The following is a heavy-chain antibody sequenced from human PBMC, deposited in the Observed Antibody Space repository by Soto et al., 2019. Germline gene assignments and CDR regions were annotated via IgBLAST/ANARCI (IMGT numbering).Heavy chain of an antibody. J-gene: IGHJ6*02. V-gene: IGHV1-2*04. CDR1: GYTFTNYY. D-gene: IGHD1-1*01. CDR2: IDGDSGDT. Sequence: QVQLVQSGAEVKKPGASVKVSCKASGYTFTNYYIHWVRQAPGQGLEWMGWIDGDSGDTKDAQKFQGWVTMTRDTSINTAYMERSRLTSDDTAVYYCARPPNTGRAGVSGMDVWGPGTTVTVSS. CDR3: ARPPNTGRAGVSGMDV.